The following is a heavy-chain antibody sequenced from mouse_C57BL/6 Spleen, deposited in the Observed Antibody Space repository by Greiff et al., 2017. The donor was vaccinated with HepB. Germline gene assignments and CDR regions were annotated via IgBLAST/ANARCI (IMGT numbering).Heavy chain of an antibody. CDR2: IDPETGGT. J-gene: IGHJ4*01. CDR3: TRYNYGSSYAMDY. D-gene: IGHD1-1*01. Sequence: VQLKQSGAELVRPGASVTLSCKASGYTFTDYEMHWVKQTPVHGLEWIGAIDPETGGTAYNQKFKGKAILTADKSSSTAYMELRSLTSEDSAVYYCTRYNYGSSYAMDYWGQGTSVTVSS. V-gene: IGHV1-15*01. CDR1: GYTFTDYE.